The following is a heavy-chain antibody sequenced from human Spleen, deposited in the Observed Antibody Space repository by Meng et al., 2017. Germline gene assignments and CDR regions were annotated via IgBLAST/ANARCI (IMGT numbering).Heavy chain of an antibody. D-gene: IGHD4-17*01. CDR1: GFTFDDYG. CDR2: INWNGGST. CDR3: ARGGGTTVTTEGAFDI. V-gene: IGHV3-20*01. J-gene: IGHJ3*02. Sequence: GESLKISCAASGFTFDDYGMSWVRQAPGKGLEWVSGINWNGGSTGYADSVKGRFTISRDNAKNSLYLQMNSLRAEDTALYHCARGGGTTVTTEGAFDIWGQGTMVTVSS.